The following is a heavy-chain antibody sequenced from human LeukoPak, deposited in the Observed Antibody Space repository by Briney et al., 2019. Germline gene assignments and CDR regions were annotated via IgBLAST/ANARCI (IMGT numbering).Heavy chain of an antibody. J-gene: IGHJ4*02. Sequence: GGSLRLSCAASGFTFSSYAMSWVRQAPGKGLEWVSAISGSGGSTYYADSVKGRFTISRDNSQNTLYLQMNSLRAEDTAVYYCAKAGITIFGVVTDGDYFDYWGQGTLVTVSS. CDR2: ISGSGGST. CDR3: AKAGITIFGVVTDGDYFDY. CDR1: GFTFSSYA. D-gene: IGHD3-3*01. V-gene: IGHV3-23*01.